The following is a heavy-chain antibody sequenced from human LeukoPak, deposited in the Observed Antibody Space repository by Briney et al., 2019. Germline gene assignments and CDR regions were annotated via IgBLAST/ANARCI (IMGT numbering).Heavy chain of an antibody. Sequence: NPSETLSLTCTVSGGSISSSSCYWGWIRQPPGKGLEWIASIYYSGSTYYNPSLKSRVTISVDTSKNPFSLKLSSVTAAATAESHCARCPPSSRWDPNNWFDPWGQGTLVTVSS. D-gene: IGHD6-13*01. J-gene: IGHJ5*02. V-gene: IGHV4-39*01. CDR3: ARCPPSSRWDPNNWFDP. CDR2: IYYSGST. CDR1: GGSISSSSCY.